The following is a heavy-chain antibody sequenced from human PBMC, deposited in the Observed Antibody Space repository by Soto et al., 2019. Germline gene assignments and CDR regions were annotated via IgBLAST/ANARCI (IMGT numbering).Heavy chain of an antibody. Sequence: GGSLRLSCVASGFTFSDSWMHWVRQAPGKGLEWVAVISYDGSNKYYADSVKGRFTISRDNSKNTLYLQMNSLRAEDTAVYYCARVLRYSSGWYFDYWGQGTLVTVSS. V-gene: IGHV3-30-3*01. D-gene: IGHD6-19*01. J-gene: IGHJ4*02. CDR2: ISYDGSNK. CDR3: ARVLRYSSGWYFDY. CDR1: GFTFSDSW.